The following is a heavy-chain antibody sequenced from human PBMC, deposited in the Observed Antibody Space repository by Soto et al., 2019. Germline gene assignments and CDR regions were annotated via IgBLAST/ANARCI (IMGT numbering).Heavy chain of an antibody. V-gene: IGHV3-13*01. D-gene: IGHD6-19*01. CDR3: ARAGSSGLYFQH. CDR2: IGTAGDT. CDR1: GFTFSSYD. Sequence: GGSLRLSCAASGFTFSSYDMHWVRQATGKGLEWVSAIGTAGDTYYPGSVKGRFTISRENAKNSLYLQMNSLRAEDTAVYYCARAGSSGLYFQHWGQGTLVTVSS. J-gene: IGHJ1*01.